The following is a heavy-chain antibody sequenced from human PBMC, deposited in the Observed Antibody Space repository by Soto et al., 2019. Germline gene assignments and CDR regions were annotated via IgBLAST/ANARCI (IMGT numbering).Heavy chain of an antibody. CDR3: ARACGGDCSEYFQH. J-gene: IGHJ1*01. V-gene: IGHV1-69*02. CDR2: IIPILGIA. D-gene: IGHD2-21*02. Sequence: GASVKVSCKASGGTFSSYTISWVRQAPGQGLEWMGRIIPILGIANYAQKFQGRVTITADKSTSTAYMELSSLRSEDTAVYYCARACGGDCSEYFQHWGQGTLVTVSS. CDR1: GGTFSSYT.